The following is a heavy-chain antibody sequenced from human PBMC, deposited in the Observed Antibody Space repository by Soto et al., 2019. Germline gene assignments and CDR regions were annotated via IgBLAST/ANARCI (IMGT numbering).Heavy chain of an antibody. CDR3: ASNYYDFWSGYYDYSYLAV. J-gene: IGHJ6*03. Sequence: QVQLVESGGGVVQPGRSLRLSCAASGFTFTTCGMHWVRQAPGKGLEWVALISHDGSNKYYAESVKGRFTISRDNSKKTLNLQMNSLRAEDTAVYYCASNYYDFWSGYYDYSYLAVWGKGTTVTVSS. CDR1: GFTFTTCG. D-gene: IGHD3-3*01. CDR2: ISHDGSNK. V-gene: IGHV3-30*03.